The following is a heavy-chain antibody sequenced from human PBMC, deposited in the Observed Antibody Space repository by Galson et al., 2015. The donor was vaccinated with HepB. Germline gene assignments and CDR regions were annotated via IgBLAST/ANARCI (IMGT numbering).Heavy chain of an antibody. Sequence: SLRLSCAASGFTFSSYAMSWVRQAPGKGLEWVSAISGSGGSTYYADSVKGRFTISRDNSKNTLYLQMNSLRAEDTAVYYCAKDPRAQMFGDYWGQGTLVTVSS. CDR1: GFTFSSYA. CDR3: AKDPRAQMFGDY. V-gene: IGHV3-23*01. D-gene: IGHD3-16*01. CDR2: ISGSGGST. J-gene: IGHJ4*02.